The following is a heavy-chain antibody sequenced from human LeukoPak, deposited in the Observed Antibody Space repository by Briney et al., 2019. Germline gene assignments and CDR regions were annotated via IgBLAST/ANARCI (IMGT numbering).Heavy chain of an antibody. CDR1: GFTFSGFW. CDR3: ARHLIGYCDNTSCSPHRIFDY. CDR2: INSDGSEG. J-gene: IGHJ4*02. Sequence: GGSLRLSCAVSGFTFSGFWMSWSRQAPGKGLEWVASINSDGSEGYYADVVKGRFTISRDNAKNSLYLQINSLRAEDMAVYYCARHLIGYCDNTSCSPHRIFDYWGQGTLVTVSS. V-gene: IGHV3-7*03. D-gene: IGHD2-2*01.